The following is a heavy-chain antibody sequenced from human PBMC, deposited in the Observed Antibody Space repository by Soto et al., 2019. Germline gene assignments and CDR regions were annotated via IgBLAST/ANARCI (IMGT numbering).Heavy chain of an antibody. V-gene: IGHV4-59*01. J-gene: IGHJ4*02. CDR2: IYYSGSP. CDR3: ARAGAATLSDY. Sequence: PLPTLSLTFSPSPHSINNYYCRWIRQPPGKGLEWIGYIYYSGSPNYNPSLKSRVTISVDTSKNQFSLNLSSVTAADTAVYYCARAGAATLSDYWGQGTLVTVS. D-gene: IGHD2-15*01. CDR1: PHSINNYY.